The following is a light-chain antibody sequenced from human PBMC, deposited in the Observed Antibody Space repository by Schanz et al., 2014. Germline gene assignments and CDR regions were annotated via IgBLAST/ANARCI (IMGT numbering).Light chain of an antibody. Sequence: DIQMTQSPSTLSASVGDRVTITCRASQSIPNSLAWYQQKPGKAPNLLIYDASTLESGVPSRFSGSGSGTDFTLTISSLHPDDFATYFCQQANSFPFTFGPGTKVILK. CDR2: DAS. CDR3: QQANSFPFT. CDR1: QSIPNS. V-gene: IGKV1-5*01. J-gene: IGKJ3*01.